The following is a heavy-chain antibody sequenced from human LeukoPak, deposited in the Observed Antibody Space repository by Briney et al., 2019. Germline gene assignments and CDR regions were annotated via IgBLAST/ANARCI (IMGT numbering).Heavy chain of an antibody. V-gene: IGHV3-66*01. CDR2: IFRGGST. CDR1: GFTVSNNY. Sequence: GGSLRLTCAASGFTVSNNYMSWVRQAPGKGLEWVSVIFRGGSTNYAESVKGRLTSSRDNSKNTLYLQMNSLRAEDTAVYYCARGGATRYCTNGVCHYFDYWGQGTLVTVSS. CDR3: ARGGATRYCTNGVCHYFDY. D-gene: IGHD2-8*01. J-gene: IGHJ4*02.